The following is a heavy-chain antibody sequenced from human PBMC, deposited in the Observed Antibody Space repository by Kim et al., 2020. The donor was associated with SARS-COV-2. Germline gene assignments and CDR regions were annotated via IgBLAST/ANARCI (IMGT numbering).Heavy chain of an antibody. V-gene: IGHV3-72*01. D-gene: IGHD2-2*01. CDR1: GFTFSDHY. J-gene: IGHJ4*02. Sequence: GGSLRLSCAASGFTFSDHYMDWVRQAPGKGLEWVGRTRNKANSYTTEYAASVKGRFTISRDDSKNSLYLQMNSLKTEDTAVYYCATTREDRSTLFDYWGQGTLVTVSS. CDR2: TRNKANSYTT. CDR3: ATTREDRSTLFDY.